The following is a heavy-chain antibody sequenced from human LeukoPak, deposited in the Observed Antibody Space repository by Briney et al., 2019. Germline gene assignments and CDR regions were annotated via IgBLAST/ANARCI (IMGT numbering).Heavy chain of an antibody. Sequence: ASVKVSCKASGGTFSSYAISWVRQAPGQGLEWMGGIIPIFGTANYAQKFQGRVTITADKSTSTAYMELSSLRSEHTAVYYCARDNCGGDCYPDYWGQGTLVTVSS. CDR3: ARDNCGGDCYPDY. CDR2: IIPIFGTA. J-gene: IGHJ4*02. V-gene: IGHV1-69*06. D-gene: IGHD2-21*02. CDR1: GGTFSSYA.